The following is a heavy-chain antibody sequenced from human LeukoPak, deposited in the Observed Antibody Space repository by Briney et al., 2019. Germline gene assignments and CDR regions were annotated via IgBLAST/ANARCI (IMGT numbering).Heavy chain of an antibody. CDR1: GFTSSSYW. D-gene: IGHD3-10*01. Sequence: GGSLRLSCAASGFTSSSYWMHWVRQAPGKGRVWVSRINSDGSSINYADSVKGRFTISRDNAKNTLYLQMNSLRAEDAAVYYCARGRGPYGWFDPWGQGTLVTVSS. V-gene: IGHV3-74*01. CDR3: ARGRGPYGWFDP. CDR2: INSDGSSI. J-gene: IGHJ5*02.